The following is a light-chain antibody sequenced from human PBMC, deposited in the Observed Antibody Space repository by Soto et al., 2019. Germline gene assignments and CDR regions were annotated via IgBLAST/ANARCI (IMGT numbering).Light chain of an antibody. V-gene: IGKV1-39*01. J-gene: IGKJ4*01. CDR3: QQSYTTPLT. CDR2: DAS. CDR1: QTINTY. Sequence: EIPLTQSPSSLSASVGDRVPIXXRARQTINTYLHWYQQTPGTAPKLXIYDASSVQSGVPSRCRSRSSGTDFTLTITRLQPEDFATYHFQQSYTTPLTFGGGTKVDIK.